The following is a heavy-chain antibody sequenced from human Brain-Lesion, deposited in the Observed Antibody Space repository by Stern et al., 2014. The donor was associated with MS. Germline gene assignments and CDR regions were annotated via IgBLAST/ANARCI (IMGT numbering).Heavy chain of an antibody. CDR3: ARVYNTIYGIVTQRGSGMDV. J-gene: IGHJ6*02. CDR1: GFTFGNYW. Sequence: EVQLVQSGGGLVQPGGSLTISCTAAGFTFGNYWMTWVRQAPGKGLEGVGTIKEEGTERNYVASVNGRFTSSRDNARNSLYLQMNSLIVEDTALYYCARVYNTIYGIVTQRGSGMDVWGQGTTVIVSS. D-gene: IGHD3-3*01. CDR2: IKEEGTER. V-gene: IGHV3-7*01.